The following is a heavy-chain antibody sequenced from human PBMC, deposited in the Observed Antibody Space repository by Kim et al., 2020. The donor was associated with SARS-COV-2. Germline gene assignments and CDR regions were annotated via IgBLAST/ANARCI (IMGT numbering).Heavy chain of an antibody. CDR3: ATHPVKPGFLMSFDI. J-gene: IGHJ5*02. D-gene: IGHD2-2*01. V-gene: IGHV1-69*01. Sequence: AQKCQGRVTITADESANTAYMELSSLTSEDTAVYYCATHPVKPGFLMSFDIWGQGTLVTVSS.